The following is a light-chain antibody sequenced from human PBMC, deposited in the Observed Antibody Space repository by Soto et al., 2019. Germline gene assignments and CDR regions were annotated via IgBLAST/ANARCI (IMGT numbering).Light chain of an antibody. V-gene: IGKV3-20*01. CDR3: QQYGNSGVT. CDR2: GVS. CDR1: QSVNSNY. Sequence: EIVLTQSPGTLSLSPGERATHSCRASQSVNSNYLAWHQQKPGQAPRLLIYGVSSRATGIPDRFSGSGSGTDFTLTISRLEPEDFAVYYCQQYGNSGVTFGPGTKVDIK. J-gene: IGKJ3*01.